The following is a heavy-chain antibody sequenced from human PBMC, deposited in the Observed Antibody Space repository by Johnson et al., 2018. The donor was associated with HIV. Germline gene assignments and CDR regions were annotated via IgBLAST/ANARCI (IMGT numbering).Heavy chain of an antibody. V-gene: IGHV3-7*01. CDR2: VNSDGSEK. J-gene: IGHJ3*02. CDR1: GFTFSSHA. CDR3: ARDSPNAFYI. Sequence: EVQVVESGGGVVQPGRSLRLSCAASGFTFSSHAMHWVRQAPGKGLEWVSRVNSDGSEKYYVDSVKGRFTISRDNAKNSLYLQMNSLRAEDTAVYYCARDSPNAFYIWGQGTMVTVSS.